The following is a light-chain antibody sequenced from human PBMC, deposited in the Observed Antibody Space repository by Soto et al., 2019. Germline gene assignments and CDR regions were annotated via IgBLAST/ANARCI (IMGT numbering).Light chain of an antibody. J-gene: IGLJ2*01. CDR2: GDS. CDR1: SSNIGAGYD. CDR3: QSYYSSLSGAV. Sequence: QSVLTQPPSVSGAPGQRVTISCTGSSSNIGAGYDVHWYQQLPGTAPKLLIYGDSNRPSGVPYRFSGSKSGTSASLPITGVQEDDEADYYCQSYYSSLSGAVFGGGTKLTVL. V-gene: IGLV1-40*01.